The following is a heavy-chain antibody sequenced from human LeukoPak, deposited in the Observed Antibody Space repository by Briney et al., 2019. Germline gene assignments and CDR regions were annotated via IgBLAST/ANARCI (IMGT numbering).Heavy chain of an antibody. CDR1: GFTFSSYG. D-gene: IGHD3-22*01. Sequence: SGGSLRLSCAASGFTFSSYGMHWVRQAPGKGLEWVAFIRYDGSNKYYADSVKGRFTISRDNSKNTLYLQMNSLRAEDTAVYYCARVKQTMIVVVINRYYFDYWGQGTLVTVSS. J-gene: IGHJ4*02. V-gene: IGHV3-30*02. CDR3: ARVKQTMIVVVINRYYFDY. CDR2: IRYDGSNK.